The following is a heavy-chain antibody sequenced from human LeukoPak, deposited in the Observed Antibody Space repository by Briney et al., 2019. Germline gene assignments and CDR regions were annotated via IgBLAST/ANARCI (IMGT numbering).Heavy chain of an antibody. CDR2: INHSGST. CDR1: GGSISSYY. J-gene: IGHJ4*02. Sequence: SETLSLTCTVSGGSISSYYWSWIRQPPGKGLEWIGEINHSGSTNYNPSLKSRVTISVDTSKNQFSLKLSSVTAADTAVYYCARGVSGWYVFFDYWGQGTLVTVSS. D-gene: IGHD6-19*01. CDR3: ARGVSGWYVFFDY. V-gene: IGHV4-34*01.